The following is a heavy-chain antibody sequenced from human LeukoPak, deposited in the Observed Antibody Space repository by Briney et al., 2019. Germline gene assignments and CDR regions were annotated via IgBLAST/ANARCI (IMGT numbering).Heavy chain of an antibody. CDR3: ARLGIAVAEGWFDL. Sequence: KASETLSLTCAVYGGSFSGYYWSWIRQPPGKGLEWIGEINHSGSTNYNPSLKSRVTISVDTSKNQFSLKLSSVTAADTAVYYCARLGIAVAEGWFDLWGQGTLVTVSS. CDR2: INHSGST. V-gene: IGHV4-34*01. D-gene: IGHD6-19*01. CDR1: GGSFSGYY. J-gene: IGHJ5*02.